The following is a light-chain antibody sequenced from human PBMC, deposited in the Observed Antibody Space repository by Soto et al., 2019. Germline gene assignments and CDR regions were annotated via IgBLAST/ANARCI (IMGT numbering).Light chain of an antibody. CDR2: AAS. J-gene: IGKJ2*01. CDR3: HQSYITPPA. V-gene: IGKV1-39*01. CDR1: RDIGSD. Sequence: QMTQSPSSLSASVGDRITITCRASRDIGSDLSWYQQKPGKAPTLLIYAASNLQSGVPTRFSGSGSGTDFTLTISNLQPEDFATYSCHQSYITPPAFGQGTKVGIK.